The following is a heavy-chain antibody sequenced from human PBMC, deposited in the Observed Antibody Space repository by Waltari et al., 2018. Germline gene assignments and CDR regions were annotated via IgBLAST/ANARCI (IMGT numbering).Heavy chain of an antibody. CDR2: IIPIFGTA. CDR3: ARWGGSGSLNWFDP. V-gene: IGHV1-69*01. CDR1: GGTFRSHA. Sequence: QVQLVQSGAEVKKPGSSVKVSCKASGGTFRSHAISWVRPAPGQGLEWMGGIIPIFGTANYAQKFQGRVTITADESTSTAYMELSSLRSEDTAVYYCARWGGSGSLNWFDPWGQGTLVTVSS. D-gene: IGHD3-10*01. J-gene: IGHJ5*02.